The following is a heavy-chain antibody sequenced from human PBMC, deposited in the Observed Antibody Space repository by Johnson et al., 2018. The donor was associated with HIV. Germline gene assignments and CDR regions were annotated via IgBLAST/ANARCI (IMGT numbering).Heavy chain of an antibody. CDR3: ARVRAGRENAFDI. CDR1: GFTFRNYA. J-gene: IGHJ3*02. V-gene: IGHV3-30*04. D-gene: IGHD1-26*01. CDR2: ISYDGSNK. Sequence: QVQLVESGGGVVQPGTSLRLSCAASGFTFRNYAMHWVRQAPGKGLEWVAVISYDGSNKYYADSVKGRFTISRDNSKNTLSLQMNSPRVDDTAIYYCARVRAGRENAFDIWGQGTIVTVSS.